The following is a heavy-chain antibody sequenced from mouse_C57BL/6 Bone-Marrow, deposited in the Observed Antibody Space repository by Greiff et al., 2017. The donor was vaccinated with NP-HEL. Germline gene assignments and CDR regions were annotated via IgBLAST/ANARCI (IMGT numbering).Heavy chain of an antibody. CDR2: IDPANGNT. CDR3: ARVHITTVVPYYFDY. Sequence: EVQLQESVAELVRPGASVKLSCTASGFNIKNTYMHWVKQRPEQGLEWIGRIDPANGNTKYAPKFQGKATITADTSSNTAYLQLSSLTSEDTAIYYCARVHITTVVPYYFDYWGQGTTLTVSS. J-gene: IGHJ2*01. V-gene: IGHV14-3*01. D-gene: IGHD1-1*01. CDR1: GFNIKNTY.